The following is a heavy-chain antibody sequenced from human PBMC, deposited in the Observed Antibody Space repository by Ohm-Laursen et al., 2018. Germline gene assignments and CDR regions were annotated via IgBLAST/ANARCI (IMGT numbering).Heavy chain of an antibody. CDR1: GFTFSIFG. D-gene: IGHD2-21*01. CDR2: IRDSGGYT. V-gene: IGHV3-23*01. CDR3: ARDRIDFDY. Sequence: SLRLSCAASGFTFSIFGMSWVRQAPGKGLEWVSGIRDSGGYTYYADSVKGRFTISRDNSKNTVYLQMNSLRGEDTAIYYCARDRIDFDYRGQGTLVTVSS. J-gene: IGHJ4*02.